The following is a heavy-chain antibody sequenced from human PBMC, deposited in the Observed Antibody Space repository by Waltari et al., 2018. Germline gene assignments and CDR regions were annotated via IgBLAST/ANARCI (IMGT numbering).Heavy chain of an antibody. CDR1: GFTVSSNY. V-gene: IGHV3-53*01. D-gene: IGHD3-16*01. Sequence: EVQLVESGGGLIQPGGSLRLSCAASGFTVSSNYMSWVRQVPGKVLTWVSVIYCGRATSSVDSVKVGFTISGDNSKDTLYLQMNSVRGEETAVYYCARGQGSDGYLIDYWGQGPLVTVSS. CDR2: IYCGRAT. J-gene: IGHJ4*02. CDR3: ARGQGSDGYLIDY.